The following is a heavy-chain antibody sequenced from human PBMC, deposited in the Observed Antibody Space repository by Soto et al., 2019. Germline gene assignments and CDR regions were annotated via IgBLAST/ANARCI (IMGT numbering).Heavy chain of an antibody. V-gene: IGHV1-69*13. CDR3: AREKGLPDAPDGYNWFDP. D-gene: IGHD5-18*01. Sequence: SVKVSCKASGGTFSSYAISWVRQAPGQGLEWMGGIIPIFGTANYAQKFQGRVTITADESTSTDDMELSSLRSEDTAVYYCAREKGLPDAPDGYNWFDPWGQGTLVTVSS. CDR2: IIPIFGTA. CDR1: GGTFSSYA. J-gene: IGHJ5*02.